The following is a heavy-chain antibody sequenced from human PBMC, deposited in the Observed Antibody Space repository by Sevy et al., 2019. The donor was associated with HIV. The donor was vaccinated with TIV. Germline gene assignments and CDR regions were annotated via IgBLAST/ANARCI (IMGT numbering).Heavy chain of an antibody. J-gene: IGHJ3*02. Sequence: SETLSLTCAVYGGSFSGYYWSWIRQPPGKGLEWIGEINHSGSTNYNPSLKSRVTISVDTSMNQFSLKLSSVTAADTAVYYCARVQSRITMVRGAPSGNAFAIWGQGTMVTVSS. V-gene: IGHV4-34*01. CDR2: INHSGST. CDR3: ARVQSRITMVRGAPSGNAFAI. D-gene: IGHD3-10*01. CDR1: GGSFSGYY.